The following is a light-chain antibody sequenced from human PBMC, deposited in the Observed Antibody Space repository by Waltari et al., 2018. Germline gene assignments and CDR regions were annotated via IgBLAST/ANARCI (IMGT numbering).Light chain of an antibody. V-gene: IGKV1-5*01. J-gene: IGKJ2*01. CDR2: EAS. Sequence: DIQITQSPSALSASVGDTVTINCRTSRSVGGWMAWFQQKPDKAPRRLIYEASSLADGVPSRFSGSGSATEFTLTISGLQPDDFATYYCQQYNDLYSFGRGTKLEI. CDR3: QQYNDLYS. CDR1: RSVGGW.